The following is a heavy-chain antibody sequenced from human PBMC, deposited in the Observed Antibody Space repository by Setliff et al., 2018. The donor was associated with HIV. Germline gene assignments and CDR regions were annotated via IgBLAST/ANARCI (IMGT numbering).Heavy chain of an antibody. Sequence: ASVKVSCKASGYIFSNFAMHWVRQVPGPRLEWMGWINAGDGNTKYSQNIQGRVSITRDTSATTVYMEPSRLRSEDTAVYYCARDGAFVWGTYRYQGFDHWGQGTLVT. CDR2: INAGDGNT. D-gene: IGHD3-16*02. CDR1: GYIFSNFA. J-gene: IGHJ4*02. CDR3: ARDGAFVWGTYRYQGFDH. V-gene: IGHV1-3*01.